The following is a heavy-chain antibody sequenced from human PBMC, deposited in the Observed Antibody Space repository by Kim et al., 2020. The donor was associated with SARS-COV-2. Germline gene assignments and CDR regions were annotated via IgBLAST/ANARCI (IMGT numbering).Heavy chain of an antibody. D-gene: IGHD2-2*01. CDR1: GGSISSYY. CDR3: ARGRDIVVVPAALDAFDI. Sequence: SETLSLTCTVSGGSISSYYWSWIRQPPGKGLEWIGYIYYSGSTNYNPSLKSRVTISVDTSKNQFSLKLSSVTAADTAVYYCARGRDIVVVPAALDAFDIWGQGTMVTVSS. V-gene: IGHV4-59*01. CDR2: IYYSGST. J-gene: IGHJ3*02.